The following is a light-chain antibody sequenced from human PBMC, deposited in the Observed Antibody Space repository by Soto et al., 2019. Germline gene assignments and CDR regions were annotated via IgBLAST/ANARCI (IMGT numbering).Light chain of an antibody. CDR1: ENINNW. J-gene: IGKJ1*01. CDR2: DAS. V-gene: IGKV1-5*01. Sequence: GERVTVTCRASENINNWIDWYQQKPGKAPKFLIYDASTLESGVTSRFSGSGFGTEFSLTISSLQPGDFGGDSCQHMRTCGQGAIVDI. CDR3: QHMRT.